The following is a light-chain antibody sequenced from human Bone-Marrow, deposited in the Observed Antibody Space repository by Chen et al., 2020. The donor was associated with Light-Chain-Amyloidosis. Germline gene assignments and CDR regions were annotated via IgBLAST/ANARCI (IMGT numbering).Light chain of an antibody. J-gene: IGLJ3*02. CDR3: QVWDRSSDRPV. Sequence: SYVLTQPSSVSVAPGQTATIACGGNNIGSTSVHWYQQTPGLAPLLVVYDDSDRPSGIPGRLSGSNSGNTATLTISRGEAGEEADYYCQVWDRSSDRPVFGGGTKLTVL. CDR1: NIGSTS. V-gene: IGLV3-21*02. CDR2: DDS.